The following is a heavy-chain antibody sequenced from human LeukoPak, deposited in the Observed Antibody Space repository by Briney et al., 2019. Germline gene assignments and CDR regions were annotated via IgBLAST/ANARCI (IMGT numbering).Heavy chain of an antibody. CDR1: GYTFTSYY. CDR3: ARGLVGATTMTAFDI. Sequence: ASVKVSCKASGYTFTSYYMHWVRQAPGQRLEWMGIINTSGGSTSYAQKLQGRVTMTRDTSTSTVYMELSSLRSEDTAVYYCARGLVGATTMTAFDIWGQGTMVTVSS. CDR2: INTSGGST. J-gene: IGHJ3*02. V-gene: IGHV1-46*04. D-gene: IGHD1-26*01.